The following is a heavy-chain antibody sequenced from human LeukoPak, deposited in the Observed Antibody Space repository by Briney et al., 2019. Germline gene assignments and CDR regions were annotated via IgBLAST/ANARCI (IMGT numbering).Heavy chain of an antibody. CDR2: ISGSGSAI. D-gene: IGHD1-26*01. CDR1: GFIFSNYE. CDR3: ARDLPTGTYRAYFDS. J-gene: IGHJ4*02. V-gene: IGHV3-48*03. Sequence: GGSLRLSCAASGFIFSNYEMDWVRQAPGKGLEWVSYISGSGSAIYYADSVKGRFTISRDNAKNSLYLQMNSLRAEDTALYYCARDLPTGTYRAYFDSWGQGTLVTVSS.